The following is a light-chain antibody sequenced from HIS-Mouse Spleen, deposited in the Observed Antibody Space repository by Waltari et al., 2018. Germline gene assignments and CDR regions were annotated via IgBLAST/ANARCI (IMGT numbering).Light chain of an antibody. CDR3: QKYNSAPRT. J-gene: IGKJ4*01. CDR1: HGISNS. Sequence: DIQMTQSPSSLSASVGDRVTITCRASHGISNSLAWYQQKPGKVPKLLIYASSTLQSGVPSRFSGSGSGTDFTLTISSLQPEDVATYYCQKYNSAPRTFGGGTKVEIK. V-gene: IGKV1-27*01. CDR2: ASS.